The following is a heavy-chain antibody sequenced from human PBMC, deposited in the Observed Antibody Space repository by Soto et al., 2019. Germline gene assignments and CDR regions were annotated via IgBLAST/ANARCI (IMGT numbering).Heavy chain of an antibody. D-gene: IGHD2-2*02. CDR2: INHSGST. Sequence: PSEALSLTCAVYGGSFSGYYWSWIRQPPGKGLEWIGEINHSGSTNYNPSLKSRVTISVDTSKNQFSLKLSSVTAADTAVYYCARGGGYCSSTSCYTRQYYYYYYGMGVWGQGTTVTVSS. J-gene: IGHJ6*02. CDR3: ARGGGYCSSTSCYTRQYYYYYYGMGV. V-gene: IGHV4-34*01. CDR1: GGSFSGYY.